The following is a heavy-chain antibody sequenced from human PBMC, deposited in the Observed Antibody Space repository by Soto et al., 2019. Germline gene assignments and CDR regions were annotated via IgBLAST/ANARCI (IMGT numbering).Heavy chain of an antibody. CDR1: GFTFSSYA. J-gene: IGHJ2*01. CDR3: ARWEQHLINWYFDL. CDR2: ISYDGSNK. V-gene: IGHV3-30-3*01. Sequence: QVQLVESGGGVVQPGRSLRLSCAASGFTFSSYAMHWVRQAPGKGLEWVAVISYDGSNKYYADSVKGRFTISRDNSKNTLYLQMNSLRAEDTAVYYCARWEQHLINWYFDLWGRGTLVTVSS. D-gene: IGHD1-26*01.